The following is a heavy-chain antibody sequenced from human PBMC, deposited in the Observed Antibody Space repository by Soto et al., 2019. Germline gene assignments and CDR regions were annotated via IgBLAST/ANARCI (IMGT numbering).Heavy chain of an antibody. D-gene: IGHD2-8*01. CDR1: AFTLSAYD. CDR2: LGAADDP. CDR3: AKDNAAYYGMDV. J-gene: IGHJ6*02. Sequence: GGSLRLSCAASAFTLSAYDMHWVRQPNGKGLEWVSALGAADDPYYLGSVKGRFTISRENAKNSLYLQMNNLRAGDTAVYYCAKDNAAYYGMDVWGQGTTVTVSS. V-gene: IGHV3-13*05.